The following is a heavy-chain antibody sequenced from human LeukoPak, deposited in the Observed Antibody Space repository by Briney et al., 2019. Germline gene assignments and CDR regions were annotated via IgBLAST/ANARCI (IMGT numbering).Heavy chain of an antibody. CDR1: GFTVSSNY. CDR2: IYSGGST. D-gene: IGHD3-10*01. Sequence: TGGSLRLSCAASGFTVSSNYMSWVRQAPGKGLEWVSVIYSGGSTYYADSVKGRFTISRDNSKNTLYLQMNSLRAEDTAVYYCARARRYYYGSGSYYNAPGWFDPWGQGTLVTVSS. CDR3: ARARRYYYGSGSYYNAPGWFDP. V-gene: IGHV3-53*01. J-gene: IGHJ5*02.